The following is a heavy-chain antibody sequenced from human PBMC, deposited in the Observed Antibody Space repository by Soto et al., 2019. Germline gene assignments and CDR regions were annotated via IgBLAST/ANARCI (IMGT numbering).Heavy chain of an antibody. D-gene: IGHD2-15*01. J-gene: IGHJ5*02. CDR3: ARQFIVLVVAATRKYPWFDP. CDR2: IYYSVST. Sequence: TSETTSDTRTVAEGSIGSSSDYWSWKKQTPGKGLEWIGSIYYSVSTYYNPSLRSRVTISVDTSKNQFSLKLSSVTAADTAVYYCARQFIVLVVAATRKYPWFDPWGQGTLVTVS. CDR1: EGSIGSSSDY. V-gene: IGHV4-39*01.